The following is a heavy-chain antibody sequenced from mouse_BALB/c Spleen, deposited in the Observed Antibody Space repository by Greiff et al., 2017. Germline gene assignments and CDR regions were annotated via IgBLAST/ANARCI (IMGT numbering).Heavy chain of an antibody. D-gene: IGHD2-4*01. CDR2: IDPANGNT. J-gene: IGHJ4*01. CDR3: ATDRALYYYYCYAMDY. Sequence: VQLQQSGAELVKPGASVKLSCTASGFNIKDTYMHWVKQRPEQGLEWIGRIDPANGNTKYDPKFQGKATITADTSSNPAYLQLSSLTSEDTAVYYCATDRALYYYYCYAMDYWGQGTSVTVSS. CDR1: GFNIKDTY. V-gene: IGHV14-3*02.